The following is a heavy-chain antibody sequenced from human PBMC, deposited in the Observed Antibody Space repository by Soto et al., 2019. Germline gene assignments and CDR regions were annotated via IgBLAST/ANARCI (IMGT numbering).Heavy chain of an antibody. Sequence: SETLSLTCAVSGGSISSSNWWSWVRQPPGKGLEWIGEIYHSGSTNYNPSLKSRVTISVDKSKNQFSLKLSSVTAADTAVYYCARLIPTNLIAAPYYYYYYGMDVWGQGTTVTVSS. D-gene: IGHD6-6*01. CDR1: GGSISSSNW. J-gene: IGHJ6*02. CDR3: ARLIPTNLIAAPYYYYYYGMDV. CDR2: IYHSGST. V-gene: IGHV4-4*02.